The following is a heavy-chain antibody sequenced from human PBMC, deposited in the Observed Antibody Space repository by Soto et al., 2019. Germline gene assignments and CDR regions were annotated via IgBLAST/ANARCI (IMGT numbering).Heavy chain of an antibody. D-gene: IGHD3-9*01. CDR3: ARGRDRLTGWKFTF. V-gene: IGHV1-18*01. CDR2: ISAYNGNI. Sequence: QVRLVQSGAEVKKPGASVKVSCKTYGYDFTNYGINWVRQAPGQGLEWMGWISAYNGNIVYAQNFRGRATLTTDTSTGSAYMELRSRSCDDTAVSYCARGRDRLTGWKFTFWVQASLVTVSS. CDR1: GYDFTNYG. J-gene: IGHJ4*02.